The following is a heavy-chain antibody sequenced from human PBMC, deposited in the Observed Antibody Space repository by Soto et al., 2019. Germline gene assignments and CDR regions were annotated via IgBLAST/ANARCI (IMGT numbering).Heavy chain of an antibody. V-gene: IGHV4-31*03. CDR1: GGSISSGGYY. CDR3: ASSERYSSSWYSGITFDY. D-gene: IGHD6-13*01. CDR2: IYYSGST. J-gene: IGHJ4*02. Sequence: TLSLTCTVSGGSISSGGYYWSWIRQHPGKGLEWIGYIYYSGSTYYNPSLKSRVTISVDTSKNQFSLKLSSVTAADTAVYYCASSERYSSSWYSGITFDYWGQGTLVTVSS.